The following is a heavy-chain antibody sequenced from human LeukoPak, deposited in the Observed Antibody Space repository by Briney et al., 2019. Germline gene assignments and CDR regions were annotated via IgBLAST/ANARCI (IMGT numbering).Heavy chain of an antibody. V-gene: IGHV1-18*01. CDR1: GYTFTSYG. Sequence: ASVKVSCKASGYTFTSYGISWVRQAPGQGLEWMGWISAYNGNTDYAQKLQGRVTMTTDTSTSTAYMELRSLRSDDTAVYYCARDPSGYSYGPIDYWGQGTLVTVSS. CDR3: ARDPSGYSYGPIDY. CDR2: ISAYNGNT. J-gene: IGHJ4*02. D-gene: IGHD5-18*01.